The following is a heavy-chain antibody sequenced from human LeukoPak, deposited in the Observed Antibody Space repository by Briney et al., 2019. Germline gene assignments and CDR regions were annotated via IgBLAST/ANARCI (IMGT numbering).Heavy chain of an antibody. V-gene: IGHV3-11*06. CDR1: GFTFSTYY. D-gene: IGHD2-15*01. CDR2: ISSSSSYT. CDR3: ARDEGYCSGGSCYSNY. Sequence: GGSLRLSCAASGFTFSTYYMHWVRQAPGKGLEWVSYISSSSSYTNSADSVKGRFTISRDNAKNSLYLQMNSLRAEDTAVYYCARDEGYCSGGSCYSNYWGQGTLVTVSS. J-gene: IGHJ4*02.